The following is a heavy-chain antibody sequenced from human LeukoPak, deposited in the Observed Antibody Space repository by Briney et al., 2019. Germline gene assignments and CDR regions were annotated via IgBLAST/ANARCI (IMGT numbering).Heavy chain of an antibody. CDR2: IKQDGSEK. Sequence: PGGSLRLFCAASGFTFSSYWMSWVRQAPGKGLEWVANIKQDGSEKYYVDSVKGRFTISRDNAKNSLYLQMNSLRAEDTAVYYCARPHKPDYGGNSWDYWGQGTLVTVSS. V-gene: IGHV3-7*01. CDR3: ARPHKPDYGGNSWDY. CDR1: GFTFSSYW. D-gene: IGHD4-23*01. J-gene: IGHJ4*02.